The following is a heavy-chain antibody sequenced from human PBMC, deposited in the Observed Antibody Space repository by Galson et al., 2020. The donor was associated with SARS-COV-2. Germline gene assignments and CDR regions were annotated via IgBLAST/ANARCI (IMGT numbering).Heavy chain of an antibody. CDR2: IFFDGSDK. Sequence: GGSLRLSCAASGFNFSSHAMHWVRQAPGKGLEWVAQIFFDGSDKYYGDSVKGRFTISRDSSKNTVYLQMNNLRADDTAVYYCARDGQTSSGWAFDYWCQGARVTVSS. J-gene: IGHJ4*02. CDR3: ARDGQTSSGWAFDY. CDR1: GFNFSSHA. D-gene: IGHD6-19*01. V-gene: IGHV3-33*01.